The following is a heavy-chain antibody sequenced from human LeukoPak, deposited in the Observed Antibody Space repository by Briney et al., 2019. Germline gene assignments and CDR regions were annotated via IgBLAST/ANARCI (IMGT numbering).Heavy chain of an antibody. Sequence: GGSLRLSCAASGFTFSSYDMHWVRQAPGKGLEWVAVISYDGSNKYYADSVKGRFTISRDNSKNTLYLQMNSLRAEDTAVYYCAKDQGGSYRNFDYWGQGTLVTVSS. V-gene: IGHV3-30*18. J-gene: IGHJ4*02. CDR2: ISYDGSNK. CDR1: GFTFSSYD. CDR3: AKDQGGSYRNFDY. D-gene: IGHD1-26*01.